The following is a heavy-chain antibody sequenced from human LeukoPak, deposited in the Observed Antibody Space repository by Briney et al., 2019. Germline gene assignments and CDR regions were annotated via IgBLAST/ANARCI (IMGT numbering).Heavy chain of an antibody. V-gene: IGHV3-30*14. J-gene: IGHJ4*02. CDR2: ISYDGSNK. D-gene: IGHD3-10*01. Sequence: GGSLRLSCAASGFTFSSYAMHWVRQAPGKGLEWVAVISYDGSNKYYADSVKGRFTISRDNSKNTLYLQMGSLRAEDMAVYYCATYYGSGRKTPYYFDYWGQGTLVTVSS. CDR3: ATYYGSGRKTPYYFDY. CDR1: GFTFSSYA.